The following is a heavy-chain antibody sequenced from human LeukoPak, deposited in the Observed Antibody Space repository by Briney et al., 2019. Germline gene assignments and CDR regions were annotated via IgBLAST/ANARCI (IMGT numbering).Heavy chain of an antibody. J-gene: IGHJ5*02. CDR1: GGSISSYY. CDR3: ARGRDSSGWYVGSWFDP. V-gene: IGHV4-59*08. CDR2: IYYSGST. Sequence: SETLSLTCTVSGGSISSYYWSWVRQPPGKGLEWIGYIYYSGSTNYNPSLKSRVTISIDTSKNQFSLKLSSVTAADTAVYYCARGRDSSGWYVGSWFDPWGQGTLVTVSS. D-gene: IGHD6-19*01.